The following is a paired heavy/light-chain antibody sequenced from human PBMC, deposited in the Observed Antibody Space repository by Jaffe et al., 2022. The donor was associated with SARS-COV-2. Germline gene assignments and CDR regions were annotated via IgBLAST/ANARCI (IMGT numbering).Heavy chain of an antibody. CDR2: IKSKIAGGTT. Sequence: EVQVVESGGGLVKPGGSLRLSCVASGFTFDIAWMSWVRQAPGKGLEWVGRIKSKIAGGTTDYAAPVKGRFTISRDDSKNTLYLQMNSLKTEDTAVYYCTTHRDLGANGYWGQGTLVTVSS. V-gene: IGHV3-15*01. CDR1: GFTFDIAW. J-gene: IGHJ4*02. CDR3: TTHRDLGANGY. D-gene: IGHD1-26*01.
Light chain of an antibody. CDR2: EVN. Sequence: QSALTQPPSASGSPGQSVTISCTGTSSDVGGYDYVSWYQQHPGKAPKLIIYEVNKRPSGVPDRFSGSKSGNTASLTVSGLQAEDEADYYCGSYAGSNNVFGTGTRVIVL. CDR3: GSYAGSNNV. V-gene: IGLV2-8*01. J-gene: IGLJ1*01. CDR1: SSDVGGYDY.